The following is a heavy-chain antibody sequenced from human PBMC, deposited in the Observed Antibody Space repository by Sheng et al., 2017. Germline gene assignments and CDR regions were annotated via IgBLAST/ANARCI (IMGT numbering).Heavy chain of an antibody. CDR1: GDSISSGNW. Sequence: QVQLQESGPGQVKPSGTLSLTCTVSGDSISSGNWWTWVRQPPGKRLEWIGEIYRSGSSNYNPSLESRVTISVDKSKNELSLKLTSVTAADTAVYYCARDRFDSSSGYYFDYWGQGSWSPSPX. CDR2: IYRSGSS. V-gene: IGHV4-4*02. CDR3: ARDRFDSSSGYYFDY. D-gene: IGHD3-22*01. J-gene: IGHJ4*02.